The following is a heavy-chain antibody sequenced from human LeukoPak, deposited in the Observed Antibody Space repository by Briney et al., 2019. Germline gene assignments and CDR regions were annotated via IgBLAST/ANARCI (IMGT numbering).Heavy chain of an antibody. V-gene: IGHV3-64*01. D-gene: IGHD5-12*01. CDR2: ISSNGGST. J-gene: IGHJ6*02. Sequence: GGSLRLSCAASGFTFSSYAMHWVRLAPGKGLEYVSAISSNGGSTYYANSVKGRFTISRDNSKNTLYLQMGSLRAEDMAVYYCARWGGGYDFGYYYYGMDVWGQGTTVTVSS. CDR1: GFTFSSYA. CDR3: ARWGGGYDFGYYYYGMDV.